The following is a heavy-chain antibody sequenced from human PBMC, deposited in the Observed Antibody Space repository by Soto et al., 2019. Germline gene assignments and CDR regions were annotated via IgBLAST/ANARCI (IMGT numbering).Heavy chain of an antibody. CDR1: GFTFSSYW. Sequence: EVQLVESGGGLVQPGESLTLSCAASGFTFSSYWMHWVRQAPGKGLVWVSRIKSDGSGTYYSDSVKGRLTISRDNAKNKLYLQMTSLRVEVTAVYFCARGDAGRNDGNGYLGRHWGQGTLVTVSS. D-gene: IGHD5-18*01. CDR2: IKSDGSGT. J-gene: IGHJ4*02. CDR3: ARGDAGRNDGNGYLGRH. V-gene: IGHV3-74*01.